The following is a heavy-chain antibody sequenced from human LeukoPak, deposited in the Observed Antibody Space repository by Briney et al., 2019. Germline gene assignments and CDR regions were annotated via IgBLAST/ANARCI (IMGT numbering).Heavy chain of an antibody. D-gene: IGHD1-14*01. CDR3: ARDHRNWFDP. Sequence: SVTVSFKASGGTFSSYAISWVRQAPGQGLEWMGRIIPIFGTANYAQKFQGRVTITADKSTSTAYMELSSLRSEDTAVYYCARDHRNWFDPRGQGTLVTVSS. V-gene: IGHV1-69*06. J-gene: IGHJ5*02. CDR1: GGTFSSYA. CDR2: IIPIFGTA.